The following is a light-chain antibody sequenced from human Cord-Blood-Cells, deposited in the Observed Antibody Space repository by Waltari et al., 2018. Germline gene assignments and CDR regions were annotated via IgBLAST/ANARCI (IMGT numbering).Light chain of an antibody. CDR2: GAS. J-gene: IGKJ3*01. V-gene: IGKV3-20*01. Sequence: EIVLTQSPGTLSLSPGERATLSCRASQSVSSSYLAWYQQKPGQAPRRLIYGASSRATGIPDRFGGSGSGTDFTLTISRLEPEDFAVYYCQQYGSSPFTFGPGTKVDIK. CDR1: QSVSSSY. CDR3: QQYGSSPFT.